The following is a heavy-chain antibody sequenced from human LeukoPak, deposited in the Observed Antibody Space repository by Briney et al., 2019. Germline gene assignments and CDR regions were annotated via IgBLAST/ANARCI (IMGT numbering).Heavy chain of an antibody. CDR1: GGSFSNYG. D-gene: IGHD3-22*01. CDR2: IIPILGIA. CDR3: ARDCDRSGYYCY. Sequence: SVKVSCKASGGSFSNYGINWVRQAPGQGLEWMGRIIPILGIANYAQKLQGRVTITADKSTSTAYMELSSLRSEGTAVYYCARDCDRSGYYCYWGQGTLVTVSS. J-gene: IGHJ4*02. V-gene: IGHV1-69*04.